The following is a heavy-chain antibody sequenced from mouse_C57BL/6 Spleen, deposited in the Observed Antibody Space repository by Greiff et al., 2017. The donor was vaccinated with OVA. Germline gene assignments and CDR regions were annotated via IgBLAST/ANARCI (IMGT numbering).Heavy chain of an antibody. V-gene: IGHV1-18*01. Sequence: EVKLQESGPELVKPGASVKIPCKASGYTFTDYNMDWVKQSHGKSLEWIGDINPNNGGTIYNQKFKGKATLTVDKSSSTAYMELRSLTSEDTAVYYCARSANWDTNYFDYWGQGTTLTVSS. CDR3: ARSANWDTNYFDY. J-gene: IGHJ2*01. D-gene: IGHD4-1*01. CDR2: INPNNGGT. CDR1: GYTFTDYN.